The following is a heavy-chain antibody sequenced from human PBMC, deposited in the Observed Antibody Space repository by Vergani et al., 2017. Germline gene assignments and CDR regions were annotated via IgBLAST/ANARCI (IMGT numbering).Heavy chain of an antibody. CDR2: ISSSGSTI. CDR3: ARCPTPIWYFDL. Sequence: EVQLLESGGGLVQPGGSLRLSCAASGFTFSSYSMNWVRQAPGKGLEWVSYISSSGSTIYYADSVKGRFTISRDNAKNSLYLQMNSLRAEDTAVYYCARCPTPIWYFDLWGRGTLVTVSS. J-gene: IGHJ2*01. CDR1: GFTFSSYS. V-gene: IGHV3-48*04.